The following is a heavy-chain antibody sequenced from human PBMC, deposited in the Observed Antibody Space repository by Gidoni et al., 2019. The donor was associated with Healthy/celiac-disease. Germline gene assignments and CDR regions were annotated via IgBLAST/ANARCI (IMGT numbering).Heavy chain of an antibody. J-gene: IGHJ4*02. CDR2: ISGSGGST. CDR3: AILNTGATID. CDR1: GFTFSSYA. Sequence: EVQLLESGGGLVQPGGSLRLSCAASGFTFSSYALSWFRQAPGKGREWVSAISGSGGSTYYADSVKGRFTISRDNSKNTLYLQMNSLRAEDTAVYYCAILNTGATIDWGQGTLVTVSS. V-gene: IGHV3-23*01. D-gene: IGHD1-26*01.